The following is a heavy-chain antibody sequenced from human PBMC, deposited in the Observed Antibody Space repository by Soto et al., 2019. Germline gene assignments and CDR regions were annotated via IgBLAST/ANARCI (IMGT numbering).Heavy chain of an antibody. V-gene: IGHV3-48*02. Sequence: QLVESGGGLAQPGGSLRLACTASGFDFSSYSMNRVRQAPGKGLEWIAYVSMDSDTIHYADSVKGRFTISRDDAENSLYLQMNSLRDDDTATYYCARLYYDYVWGQGTTVTVSS. CDR3: ARLYYDYV. D-gene: IGHD3-3*01. J-gene: IGHJ6*02. CDR2: VSMDSDTI. CDR1: GFDFSSYS.